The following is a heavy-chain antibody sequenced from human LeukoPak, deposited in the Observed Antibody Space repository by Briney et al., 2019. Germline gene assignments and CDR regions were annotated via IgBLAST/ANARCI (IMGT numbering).Heavy chain of an antibody. J-gene: IGHJ4*02. V-gene: IGHV3-30*03. Sequence: PGGSLRLSCVASGFSFSKYGMHWVRQAPGKGLEWVAVMSYDGSHKYYADSVKGRFTISRDNSKNTVYLEMNSLRAEDTAVYYCAREPTAMILWGQGTLVTVSS. CDR3: AREPTAMIL. CDR1: GFSFSKYG. D-gene: IGHD5-18*01. CDR2: MSYDGSHK.